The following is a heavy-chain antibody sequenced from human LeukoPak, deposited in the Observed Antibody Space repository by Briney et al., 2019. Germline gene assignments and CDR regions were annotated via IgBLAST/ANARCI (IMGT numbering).Heavy chain of an antibody. Sequence: GGSLRLSCAASGFTFSSYGMHWVRQAPGKGLEWVAVISYDGSNKYYADSVKGRFTISRDNAKNSLYLQMNSLRAEDTALYYCAKAAGPIDYWGQGTLVTVSS. CDR3: AKAAGPIDY. CDR2: ISYDGSNK. CDR1: GFTFSSYG. V-gene: IGHV3-30*18. J-gene: IGHJ4*02. D-gene: IGHD3-10*01.